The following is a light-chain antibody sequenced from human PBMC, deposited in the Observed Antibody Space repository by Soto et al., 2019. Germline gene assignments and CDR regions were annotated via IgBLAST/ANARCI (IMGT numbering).Light chain of an antibody. J-gene: IGKJ4*01. CDR2: GAS. V-gene: IGKV3-15*01. CDR3: QQYNNWPPLT. Sequence: EIVMTQSPATLSVSPGERATLSCRASQSVSSNLAWYQQKPGQAPRLLIYGASTRATGIPARFSGSGSGTEFTLTISNLQSEDFALYYCQQYNNWPPLTFGGGTKVEIK. CDR1: QSVSSN.